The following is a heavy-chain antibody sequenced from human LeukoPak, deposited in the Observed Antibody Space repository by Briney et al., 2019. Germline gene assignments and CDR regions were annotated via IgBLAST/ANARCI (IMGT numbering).Heavy chain of an antibody. CDR2: IIPILGIA. V-gene: IGHV1-69*04. Sequence: ASVKLSFNSSAGTFSSYAISWVRQAPGQGPEWMRRIIPILGIANYAQKFEGRVTITANNNTSTAYKELSSLRSEDTAVYYCARVYGADDAFDIWGQGTMVTVSA. CDR3: ARVYGADDAFDI. CDR1: AGTFSSYA. J-gene: IGHJ3*02. D-gene: IGHD4-17*01.